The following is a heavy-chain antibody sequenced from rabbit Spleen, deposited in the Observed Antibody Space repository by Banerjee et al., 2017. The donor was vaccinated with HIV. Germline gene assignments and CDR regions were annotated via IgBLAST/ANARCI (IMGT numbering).Heavy chain of an antibody. D-gene: IGHD2-1*01. CDR1: GFSFSSSYY. CDR3: ARWGDDYSYAMDL. V-gene: IGHV1S45*01. Sequence: QEQLEESGGDLVKPEGSLTLTCTASGFSFSSSYYMCWVRQAPGKGLEWIGCINSSSGSTWYASWVNGRFTISKTSSTTVTLQMTSLTAADTATYFCARWGDDYSYAMDLWGPGPSSPS. J-gene: IGHJ6*01. CDR2: INSSSGST.